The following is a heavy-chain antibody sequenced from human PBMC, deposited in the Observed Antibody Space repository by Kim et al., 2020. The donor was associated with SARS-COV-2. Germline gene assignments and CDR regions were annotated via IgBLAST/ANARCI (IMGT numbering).Heavy chain of an antibody. CDR1: GFTVSSNY. Sequence: GGSLRLSCAASGFTVSSNYMSWVRQAPGKGLEWVSVIYSGGSTYYADSVKGRFTISRDNSKNTLYLQMNSLRAEDTAVYYCARGKYYYDSYDAFDIWGQGTMVTVSS. CDR2: IYSGGST. D-gene: IGHD3-22*01. CDR3: ARGKYYYDSYDAFDI. J-gene: IGHJ3*02. V-gene: IGHV3-53*01.